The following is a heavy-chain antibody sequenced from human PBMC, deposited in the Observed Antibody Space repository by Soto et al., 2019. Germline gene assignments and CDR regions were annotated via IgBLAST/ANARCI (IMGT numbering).Heavy chain of an antibody. J-gene: IGHJ4*02. V-gene: IGHV1-69*02. CDR2: IIPLLGIA. CDR3: ASEDCRSTNCYYYFDF. D-gene: IGHD2-2*01. Sequence: GASLKVSCKSSGCTFSTYTINWVRQAPGKGLEWMGRIIPLLGIANSAQKFQGRVTITADKSTSTAYMELSSLRSDDTAVYYCASEDCRSTNCYYYFDFWGQGTLVTVSS. CDR1: GCTFSTYT.